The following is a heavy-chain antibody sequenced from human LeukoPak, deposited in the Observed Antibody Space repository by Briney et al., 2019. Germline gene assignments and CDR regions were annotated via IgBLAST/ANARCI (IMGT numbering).Heavy chain of an antibody. V-gene: IGHV3-30*02. J-gene: IGHJ4*02. D-gene: IGHD2-15*01. CDR1: GFTFSSYD. CDR3: ARCRSGGSCYSSD. Sequence: GGSLRLSCAASGFTFSSYDMDWVRQAPGKGLEWVAFIRYDGSNKYYADSVKGRFTISRDNAKNTLYLQMNSLRAEDTAVYYCARCRSGGSCYSSDWGQGTLVTVSS. CDR2: IRYDGSNK.